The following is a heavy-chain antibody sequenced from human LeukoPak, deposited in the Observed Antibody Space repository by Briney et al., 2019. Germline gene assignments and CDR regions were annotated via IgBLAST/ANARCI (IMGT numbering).Heavy chain of an antibody. J-gene: IGHJ4*02. V-gene: IGHV3-21*01. Sequence: PGGSLRLSCAASGFTFSSYSMNWVRQAPGKGLEWVSSISSSSSYIYYADSVKGRFTISRDNAKNSLYLQMNSLRAEDTAVYYCARAEYSGHDWTDYWGQGTLVTVSS. CDR1: GFTFSSYS. D-gene: IGHD5-12*01. CDR2: ISSSSSYI. CDR3: ARAEYSGHDWTDY.